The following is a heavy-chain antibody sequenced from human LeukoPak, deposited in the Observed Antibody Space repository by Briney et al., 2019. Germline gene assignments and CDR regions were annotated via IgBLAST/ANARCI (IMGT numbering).Heavy chain of an antibody. V-gene: IGHV3-74*01. CDR2: INSDGSST. D-gene: IGHD2-2*01. J-gene: IGHJ4*02. CDR1: GFTFSSYW. Sequence: GGSLRLSCAASGFTFSSYWMHWVRQTPGKGLVWVSRINSDGSSTSYADSVKGRFTISRDNAKNTLYLQMNSLRAEDTAVYYCARESRGNIVVVPADRSFDYWGQGTLVTVSS. CDR3: ARESRGNIVVVPADRSFDY.